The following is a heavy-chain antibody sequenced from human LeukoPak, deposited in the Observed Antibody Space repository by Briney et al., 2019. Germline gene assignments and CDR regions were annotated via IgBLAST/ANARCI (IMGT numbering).Heavy chain of an antibody. CDR3: ARDTSRTGIGHTPH. Sequence: GGSLRLSCAASGFTFSSYAMHWVRQAPGKGLEWVAVISYDGSNKYYADSVKGRFTISRDNSKNTLYLQMNSLRAEDTAVYYCARDTSRTGIGHTPHWGQGTLVTVSS. J-gene: IGHJ4*02. V-gene: IGHV3-30*04. CDR1: GFTFSSYA. D-gene: IGHD2-15*01. CDR2: ISYDGSNK.